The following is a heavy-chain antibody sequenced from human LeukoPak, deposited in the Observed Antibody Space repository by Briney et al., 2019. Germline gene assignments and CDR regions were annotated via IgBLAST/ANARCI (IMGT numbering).Heavy chain of an antibody. CDR3: AKVRAGVPAAMLYTRFNY. CDR1: GFTFSSYA. CDR2: ISGSGGST. D-gene: IGHD2-2*01. V-gene: IGHV3-23*01. Sequence: PGGSLRLSCAASGFTFSSYAMSWVRQAPGKGLEWVSAISGSGGSTCYANSVKGRFTISRDNSKNTLYLQMNSLRAEDTAVYFCAKVRAGVPAAMLYTRFNYWGQGTLVTVSS. J-gene: IGHJ4*02.